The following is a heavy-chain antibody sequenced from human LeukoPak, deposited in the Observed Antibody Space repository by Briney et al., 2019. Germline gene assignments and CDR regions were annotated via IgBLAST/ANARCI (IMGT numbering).Heavy chain of an antibody. Sequence: ASVKVSCKASGYTFTGYYMHWVRQAPGQGLGWMGWINPNSGGTNYAQKFQGRVTMTRDTSISTAYMELSRLRSDDTAVYYCARIMTTVTRGWFDPWGQGTLVTVSS. CDR1: GYTFTGYY. CDR3: ARIMTTVTRGWFDP. J-gene: IGHJ5*02. V-gene: IGHV1-2*02. D-gene: IGHD4-17*01. CDR2: INPNSGGT.